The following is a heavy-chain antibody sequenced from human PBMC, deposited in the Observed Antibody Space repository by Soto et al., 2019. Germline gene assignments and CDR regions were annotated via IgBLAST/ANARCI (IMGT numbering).Heavy chain of an antibody. V-gene: IGHV3-33*01. Sequence: GGSLRRACAASVFTFSNYGMHWVRQAPGKGLEWVAVIWYDGNNKYYADSVKGRFTISRDNSNNTLYVQMTSLRAEDTAVYYCARGLHSLFDYWGQGTLVTVSS. D-gene: IGHD2-21*01. J-gene: IGHJ4*02. CDR3: ARGLHSLFDY. CDR2: IWYDGNNK. CDR1: VFTFSNYG.